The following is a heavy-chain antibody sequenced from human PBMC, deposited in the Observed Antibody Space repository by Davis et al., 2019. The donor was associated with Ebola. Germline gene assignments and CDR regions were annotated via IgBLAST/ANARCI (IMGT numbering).Heavy chain of an antibody. CDR1: GFSFTSYS. CDR2: ISGGYT. Sequence: GESLKISCAASGFSFTSYSMNWVRQAPGKGLEWVAYISGGYTYYAESVKGRFTISRDSAKDSLYLQMNSLRAEDTAVYYCARDFTTPFDYWGQGTLVTVSS. V-gene: IGHV3-21*05. CDR3: ARDFTTPFDY. J-gene: IGHJ4*02. D-gene: IGHD1-14*01.